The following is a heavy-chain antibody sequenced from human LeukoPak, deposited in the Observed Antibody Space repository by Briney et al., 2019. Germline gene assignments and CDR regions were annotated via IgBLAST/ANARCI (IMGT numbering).Heavy chain of an antibody. D-gene: IGHD6-13*01. CDR1: GYTFTDYY. CDR3: ARVGYSSSWRERYKYYFDY. V-gene: IGHV1-2*02. Sequence: GASVKVSCKASGYTFTDYYMHWVRQAPGQGLEWMGWINPNSGDTEYAQKFKGRVTMTRDTSISTAYMELSRLKYDDTAVYYCARVGYSSSWRERYKYYFDYWGQGTLVTVSS. J-gene: IGHJ4*02. CDR2: INPNSGDT.